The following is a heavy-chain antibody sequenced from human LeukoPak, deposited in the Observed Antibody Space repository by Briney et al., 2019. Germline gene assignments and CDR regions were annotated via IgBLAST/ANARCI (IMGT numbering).Heavy chain of an antibody. CDR2: IITMFGAA. V-gene: IGHV1-69*05. CDR1: GGIFSQFG. J-gene: IGHJ6*03. Sequence: SVKVSCKASGGIFSQFGISWVRQAPGEGLEWMGGIITMFGAANYAQKFQGRVTITTDESTTTAHMELISLTSDDTAVYFGATAAPNYYMDVWGKGTTVTVSS. CDR3: ATAAPNYYMDV.